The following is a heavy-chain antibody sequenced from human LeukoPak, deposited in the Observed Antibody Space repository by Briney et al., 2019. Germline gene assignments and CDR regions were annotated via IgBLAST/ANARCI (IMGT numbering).Heavy chain of an antibody. J-gene: IGHJ4*02. V-gene: IGHV3-73*01. Sequence: GGSLRLSCAASGFTFSGSAMHWVRQASGKGLEWVGRIRSKANSYATAYAASAKGRFTISRDDSKNTAYLQMNSLKTEDTAVYYCTPAGGSGSYSGYWGQGTLVTVSS. D-gene: IGHD3-10*01. CDR1: GFTFSGSA. CDR2: IRSKANSYAT. CDR3: TPAGGSGSYSGY.